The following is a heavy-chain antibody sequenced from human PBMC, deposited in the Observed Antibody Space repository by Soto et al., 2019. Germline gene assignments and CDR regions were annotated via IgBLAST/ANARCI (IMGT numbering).Heavy chain of an antibody. V-gene: IGHV4-31*03. CDR2: IYYSGST. CDR3: ARVMVYAKSAYYFDY. Sequence: SETLSLTCTASGGSISSGGYYWSWIRQHPGKGLEWIGYIYYSGSTYYNPSLKSRVTISVDTSKNQFSLKLSSVTAADTAVYYCARVMVYAKSAYYFDYWGQGTLVTVSS. CDR1: GGSISSGGYY. D-gene: IGHD2-8*01. J-gene: IGHJ4*02.